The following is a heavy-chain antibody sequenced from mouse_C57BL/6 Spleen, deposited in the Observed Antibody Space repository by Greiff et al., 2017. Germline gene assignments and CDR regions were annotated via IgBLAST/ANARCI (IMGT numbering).Heavy chain of an antibody. D-gene: IGHD1-1*01. V-gene: IGHV14-3*01. CDR3: AIHYYGSSFVFAY. Sequence: EVQLQQSVAELVRPGASVKLSCTASGFYIKNTYMHWVKQRPEQGLEWIGRIDPANGNTKYAPKFQGKATLTADTSSNTAYLQLSSLTSEDTAIYYCAIHYYGSSFVFAYWGQGTLVTVSA. CDR2: IDPANGNT. CDR1: GFYIKNTY. J-gene: IGHJ3*01.